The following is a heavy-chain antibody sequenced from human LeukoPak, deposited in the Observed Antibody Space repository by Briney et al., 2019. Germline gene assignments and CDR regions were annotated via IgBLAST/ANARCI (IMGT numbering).Heavy chain of an antibody. J-gene: IGHJ6*02. CDR2: ISYDGSNK. CDR3: AKDRGYCSGGGCYSYYYYGMDV. V-gene: IGHV3-30-3*01. CDR1: GFTFSSYA. Sequence: PGRSLRLSCAASGFTFSSYAMHWGRQAPGKGLEWVAVISYDGSNKYYADSVKGRFTISRDNSNNTLYLQMNSLRAEDTALYYCAKDRGYCSGGGCYSYYYYGMDVWGQGTTVTVSS. D-gene: IGHD2-15*01.